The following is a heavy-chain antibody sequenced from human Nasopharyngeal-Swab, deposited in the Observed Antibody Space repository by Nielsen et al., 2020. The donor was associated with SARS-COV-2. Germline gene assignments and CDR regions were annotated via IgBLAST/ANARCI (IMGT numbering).Heavy chain of an antibody. V-gene: IGHV1-69*13. CDR1: GGTFSSYA. J-gene: IGHJ3*02. CDR2: IIPIFGTA. CDR3: ARDLYYYDSSGYRHDAFDI. Sequence: SVKVSCKDSGGTFSSYAISWVRKAPGQGLEWMGGIIPIFGTANYAQKFQGRVTITADESTSTAYMELSSLRSEDTAVYYCARDLYYYDSSGYRHDAFDIWGQGTMVTVSS. D-gene: IGHD3-22*01.